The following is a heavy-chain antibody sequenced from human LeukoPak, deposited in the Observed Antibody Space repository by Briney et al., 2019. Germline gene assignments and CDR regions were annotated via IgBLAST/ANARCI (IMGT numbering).Heavy chain of an antibody. J-gene: IGHJ6*03. V-gene: IGHV1-18*01. CDR2: ISAYNGYT. Sequence: ASVKVSCKASGYTFSSYGISWVRQAPGQGLEWMGWISAYNGYTNYAQKLQGRVTMTTDTSTSTAYMELRSLRSDDTAVYYCARYPMATYYYYYYMDVWGKGTTVTVSS. CDR1: GYTFSSYG. CDR3: ARYPMATYYYYYYMDV. D-gene: IGHD5-24*01.